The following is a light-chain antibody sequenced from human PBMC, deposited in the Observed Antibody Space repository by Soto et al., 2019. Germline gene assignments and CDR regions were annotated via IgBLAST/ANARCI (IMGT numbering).Light chain of an antibody. J-gene: IGLJ1*01. CDR3: SSYGGRNNYV. V-gene: IGLV2-8*01. CDR2: DVF. CDR1: SSDVGGYNY. Sequence: QSVLXQPASASGSPGQSVTISCTGTSSDVGGYNYVSWYQQHPGKAPKLMIYDVFKRPSGVPDRFSGSKSGNTASLTVSGLQAEDEADYYCSSYGGRNNYVFGPGTKVTVL.